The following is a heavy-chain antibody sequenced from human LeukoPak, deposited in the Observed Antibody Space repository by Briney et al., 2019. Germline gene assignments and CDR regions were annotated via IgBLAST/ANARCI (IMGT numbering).Heavy chain of an antibody. D-gene: IGHD3-22*01. Sequence: SETLSLTCTVSGGSISSSSYYWGWIRQPPGKGLEWIGSIYYSGSTYYNPSLKSRVTISVDTSKNQFSLKLSSVTAADTAVYYCAAAYDSSGPSDYWGQGTLVTVSS. J-gene: IGHJ4*02. CDR3: AAAYDSSGPSDY. CDR1: GGSISSSSYY. V-gene: IGHV4-39*07. CDR2: IYYSGST.